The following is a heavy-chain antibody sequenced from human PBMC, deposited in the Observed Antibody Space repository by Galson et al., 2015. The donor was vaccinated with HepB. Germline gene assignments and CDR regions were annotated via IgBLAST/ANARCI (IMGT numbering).Heavy chain of an antibody. CDR3: ARDTGYSYGQPHGENLDY. Sequence: SLRLSCAASGFTFSSYSMNWVRQAPGKGLEWVSYISSSSSTIYYADSVKGRFTISRDNAKNSLYLQMNSLRDEDTAVYYCARDTGYSYGQPHGENLDYWGQGTLVTVSS. D-gene: IGHD5-18*01. CDR2: ISSSSSTI. CDR1: GFTFSSYS. J-gene: IGHJ4*02. V-gene: IGHV3-48*02.